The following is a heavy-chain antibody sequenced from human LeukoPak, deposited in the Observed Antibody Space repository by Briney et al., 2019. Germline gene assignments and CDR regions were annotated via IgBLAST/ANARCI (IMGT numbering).Heavy chain of an antibody. D-gene: IGHD1-26*01. CDR3: ARLSGRDFDF. CDR2: IYPGDSET. CDR1: GYSFTSYW. V-gene: IGHV5-51*01. Sequence: GESLKISCKGSGYSFTSYWIGWVRLMSGEGLEWMGIIYPGDSETRYSPSFQSQVTMSVDKSISTAYLQWSSLKSSDTAMYYCARLSGRDFDFWGQGTLVTVSS. J-gene: IGHJ4*02.